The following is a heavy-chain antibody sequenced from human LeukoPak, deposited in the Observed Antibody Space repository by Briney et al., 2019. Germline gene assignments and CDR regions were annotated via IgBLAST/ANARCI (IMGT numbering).Heavy chain of an antibody. Sequence: HPGGSLRLSCAASGFTFDDYTMHWVRQAPGKGLEWVSGISWNSGSIGYADSVKGRFTISRDNAKNSLYLQMNSLRAEDTALYYCAKDKSAMVKRSAFDIWGQGTMVTVPS. CDR2: ISWNSGSI. V-gene: IGHV3-9*01. CDR3: AKDKSAMVKRSAFDI. D-gene: IGHD5-18*01. CDR1: GFTFDDYT. J-gene: IGHJ3*02.